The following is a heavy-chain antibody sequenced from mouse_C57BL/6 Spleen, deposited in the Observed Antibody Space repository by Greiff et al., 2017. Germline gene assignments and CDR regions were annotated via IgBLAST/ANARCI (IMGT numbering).Heavy chain of an antibody. D-gene: IGHD2-3*01. CDR3: ASGNDGYFFAY. CDR1: GYTFTDYY. J-gene: IGHJ3*01. V-gene: IGHV1-19*01. Sequence: EVQGVESGPVLVKPGASVKMSCKASGYTFTDYYMNWVKQSHGKSLEWIGVINPYNGGTSYNQKFKGKATLTVDKSSSTAYMELNSLTSEDSAVYYCASGNDGYFFAYWGQGTLVTVSA. CDR2: INPYNGGT.